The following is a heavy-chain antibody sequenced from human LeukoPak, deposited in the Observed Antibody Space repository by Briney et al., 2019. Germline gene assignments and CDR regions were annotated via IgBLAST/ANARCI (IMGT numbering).Heavy chain of an antibody. V-gene: IGHV3-23*01. CDR3: AKGRSAVLLWFGEFS. Sequence: PGGSLRLSCAASGFTFSSYAMSWVRQAPGKGLEWVSAISGSGGSTYYADSVKGRFTISRDNSKKTLYRQMNSLRAEDTAVYYCAKGRSAVLLWFGEFSWGEGTRVTVSS. CDR1: GFTFSSYA. D-gene: IGHD3-10*01. CDR2: ISGSGGST. J-gene: IGHJ5*02.